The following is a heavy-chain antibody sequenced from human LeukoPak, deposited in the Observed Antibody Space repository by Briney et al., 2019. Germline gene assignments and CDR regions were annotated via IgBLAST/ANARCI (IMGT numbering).Heavy chain of an antibody. Sequence: GGSLRLSCAASGFTFNRNNMNWVRQAPGKGLEWVSYISSTSITMYYADSVKGRFTISRDNAKNSLYLQMNSLRADDTAVYYCARETILAVAGDFWGQGTLVTVSS. CDR2: ISSTSITM. V-gene: IGHV3-48*01. CDR3: ARETILAVAGDF. D-gene: IGHD6-19*01. CDR1: GFTFNRNN. J-gene: IGHJ4*02.